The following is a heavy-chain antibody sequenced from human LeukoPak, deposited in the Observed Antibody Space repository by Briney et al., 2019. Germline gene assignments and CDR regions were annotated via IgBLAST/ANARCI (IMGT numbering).Heavy chain of an antibody. CDR2: ISYDGSNK. D-gene: IGHD3-16*02. CDR3: ARESATFNYDYVWGSYQYNSIAGDY. Sequence: GGSLRLSRAASGFTFSSYAMHWVRQAPGKGLEWVAVISYDGSNKYYADSVKGRFTISRDNAKNSLFLQMNSLRAEDTAVYYCARESATFNYDYVWGSYQYNSIAGDYWGQGTLVTVSS. V-gene: IGHV3-30-3*01. CDR1: GFTFSSYA. J-gene: IGHJ4*02.